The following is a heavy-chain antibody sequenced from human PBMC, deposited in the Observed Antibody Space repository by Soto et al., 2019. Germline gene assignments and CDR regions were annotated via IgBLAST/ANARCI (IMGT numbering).Heavy chain of an antibody. D-gene: IGHD6-19*01. Sequence: QVRLVESGGGVVQAGRSLRLSCEASGFTFRDYGMNWVRQAPGKGLEWVGVILYDGSESYYADSVKGRFRFSRDNSNNILYLQMNSLRTEDTAVYYWVKGGPEAGRDCDYWGQGTLVTVSS. CDR1: GFTFRDYG. CDR2: ILYDGSES. CDR3: VKGGPEAGRDCDY. J-gene: IGHJ4*02. V-gene: IGHV3-30*18.